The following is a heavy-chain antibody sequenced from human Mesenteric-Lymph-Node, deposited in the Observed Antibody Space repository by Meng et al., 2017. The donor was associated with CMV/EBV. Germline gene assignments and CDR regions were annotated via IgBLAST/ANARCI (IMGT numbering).Heavy chain of an antibody. J-gene: IGHJ5*02. CDR3: ARGRFDP. D-gene: IGHD5-24*01. V-gene: IGHV3-30*04. Sequence: GGSLRLSCAASGFTFSSYAMHWVRQAPGKGLEWVAVISYDGSNKYYADSVKGRFTNSRDNAKNSLYLHMTSLRAEDTAVYYCARGRFDPWGQGTLVTVSS. CDR1: GFTFSSYA. CDR2: ISYDGSNK.